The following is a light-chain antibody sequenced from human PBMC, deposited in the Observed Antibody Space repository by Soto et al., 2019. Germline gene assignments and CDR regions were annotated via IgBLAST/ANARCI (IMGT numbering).Light chain of an antibody. CDR2: GAS. Sequence: EIVMTQSPATLSVSPGESGTLSCRASQSISSNLAWYQQKPGQAPRLLVYGASTGATGIPARFRGSGSVTEFTLTTRSLQSEDFAVYYCQQDNSWPLTFGPGTKVDV. J-gene: IGKJ3*01. V-gene: IGKV3-15*01. CDR3: QQDNSWPLT. CDR1: QSISSN.